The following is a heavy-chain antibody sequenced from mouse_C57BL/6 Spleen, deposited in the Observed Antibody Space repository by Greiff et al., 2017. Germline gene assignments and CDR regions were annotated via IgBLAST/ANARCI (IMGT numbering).Heavy chain of an antibody. V-gene: IGHV6-6*01. CDR2: IRNKANNHAT. Sequence: EVKVEESGGGLVQPGGSMKLSCAASGFTFSDAWMDWVRQSPEKGLEWVAEIRNKANNHATYYAESVKGRFTIARADSKSSVYLQMNRLRAEDTDIYYCTRHGGYDYFDYWGQGTTLTVSS. J-gene: IGHJ2*01. CDR1: GFTFSDAW. D-gene: IGHD2-2*01. CDR3: TRHGGYDYFDY.